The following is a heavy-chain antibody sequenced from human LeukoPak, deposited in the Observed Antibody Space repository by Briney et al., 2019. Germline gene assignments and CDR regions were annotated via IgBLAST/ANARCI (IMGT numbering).Heavy chain of an antibody. CDR3: ARDQRMVRGVYLFDY. Sequence: ASVKVSCKASGYTFTGYYMHWVRQAPGQGLEWMGWINPNSGGTNYAQKFQGRVTMTRDTSISTAYMELGRLRSDDTAVYYCARDQRMVRGVYLFDYWGQGTLVTVSS. J-gene: IGHJ4*02. CDR2: INPNSGGT. V-gene: IGHV1-2*02. D-gene: IGHD3-10*01. CDR1: GYTFTGYY.